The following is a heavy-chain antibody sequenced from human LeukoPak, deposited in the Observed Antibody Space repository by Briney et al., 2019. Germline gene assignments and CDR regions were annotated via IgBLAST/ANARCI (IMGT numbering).Heavy chain of an antibody. CDR1: GFTFSSYE. CDR2: ISGDGRTI. J-gene: IGHJ4*02. CDR3: ARESRRYYYDSSGYLF. D-gene: IGHD3-22*01. Sequence: PGGSLRLSCAASGFTFSSYEMNWVRQAPGKGLEWAASISGDGRTIHSADSVKGRFTFFRDNAKNSLYLQMDSLRAEDTAVYYCARESRRYYYDSSGYLFRGQGTLVTVSS. V-gene: IGHV3-48*03.